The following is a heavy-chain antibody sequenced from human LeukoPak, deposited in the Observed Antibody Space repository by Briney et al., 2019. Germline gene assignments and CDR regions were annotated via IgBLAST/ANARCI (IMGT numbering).Heavy chain of an antibody. CDR2: ISYDGSNK. Sequence: WVAVISYDGSNKFYAHSVKGRFTISRDDSKNTLYLQMNSLRAEDTAVYYCARDQSGGFDYWGQGSLVTVSS. J-gene: IGHJ4*02. CDR3: ARDQSGGFDY. D-gene: IGHD3-16*01. V-gene: IGHV3-30-3*01.